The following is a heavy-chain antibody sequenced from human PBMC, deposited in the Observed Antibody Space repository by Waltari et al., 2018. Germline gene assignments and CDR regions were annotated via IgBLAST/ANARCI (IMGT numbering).Heavy chain of an antibody. J-gene: IGHJ5*02. CDR1: GFTFSSYA. CDR3: ATLNLYCSGGSCYRGWFDP. D-gene: IGHD2-15*01. Sequence: EVQLLESGGGLVQPGGSLRLSCAASGFTFSSYAMSWVRPAPGKGLEWVSAMRCSGVSTDYADSGKVRFTISRDNSKNTLYLQMNSLRAEDTAVYYCATLNLYCSGGSCYRGWFDPWGQGTLVTVSS. V-gene: IGHV3-23*01. CDR2: MRCSGVST.